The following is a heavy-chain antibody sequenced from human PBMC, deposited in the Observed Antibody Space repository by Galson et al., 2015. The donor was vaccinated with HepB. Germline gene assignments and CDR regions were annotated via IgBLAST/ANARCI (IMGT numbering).Heavy chain of an antibody. V-gene: IGHV3-30*18. CDR2: ISYDGSDK. D-gene: IGHD1-26*01. Sequence: SLRLSCAASGSTFSDFAMHWVRQAPGKGPEWVAMISYDGSDKNYADSVKGRFTISRDHSKNTMYLQMNSLRAEDTAIYYCAKDLSQYRVPQGSAFDIWGQGTRVTVSS. J-gene: IGHJ3*02. CDR1: GSTFSDFA. CDR3: AKDLSQYRVPQGSAFDI.